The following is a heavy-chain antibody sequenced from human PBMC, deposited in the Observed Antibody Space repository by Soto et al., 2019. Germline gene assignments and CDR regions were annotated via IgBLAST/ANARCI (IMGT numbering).Heavy chain of an antibody. V-gene: IGHV3-74*01. CDR1: GFTFSSYW. CDR2: VKSDGSST. CDR3: ARDNGSSY. J-gene: IGHJ4*02. Sequence: EVQLVESGGGLVQPGGSLRLSCAASGFTFSSYWMHWVRQAPGKGLVWVSRVKSDGSSTSYADSVKGRFTISRDNAKNTLYLQMNRLRVADIAVYYYARDNGSSYWGQGTLVTV. D-gene: IGHD1-26*01.